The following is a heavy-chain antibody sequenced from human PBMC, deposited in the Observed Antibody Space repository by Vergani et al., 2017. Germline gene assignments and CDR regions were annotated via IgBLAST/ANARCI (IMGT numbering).Heavy chain of an antibody. V-gene: IGHV4-30-2*01. D-gene: IGHD3-9*01. CDR1: GGSISSGGYS. CDR3: ARGVLRYFDWLPDAFDI. CDR2: IYHSGST. J-gene: IGHJ3*02. Sequence: QLQLQESGSGLVKPSQTLSLTCAVSGGSISSGGYSWSWIRQPPGKGLEWSGYIYHSGSTYYNPSLKSRVTISVDRSKNQFSLKLSSVTAADTAVYYCARGVLRYFDWLPDAFDIWGQGTMVTVSS.